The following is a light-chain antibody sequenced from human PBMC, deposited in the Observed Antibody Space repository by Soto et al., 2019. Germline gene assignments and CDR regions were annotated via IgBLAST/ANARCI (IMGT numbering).Light chain of an antibody. CDR1: QRITNNF. CDR3: QQYGRLPVT. Sequence: EIVLTQSPVTLSLSPGERATLSCRASQRITNNFLAWFQQKAGLAPRLLIYGASTRASGVPDRFSGGGSGTDFVLTISRLEPEDFAVDYWQQYGRLPVTFGQGNRLQIK. CDR2: GAS. V-gene: IGKV3-20*01. J-gene: IGKJ2*01.